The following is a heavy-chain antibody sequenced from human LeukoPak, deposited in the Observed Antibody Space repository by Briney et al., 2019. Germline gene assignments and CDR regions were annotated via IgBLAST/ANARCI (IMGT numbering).Heavy chain of an antibody. CDR1: GFTFSSYG. CDR2: ISGSGGAT. V-gene: IGHV3-23*01. D-gene: IGHD3-10*01. J-gene: IGHJ4*02. CDR3: ARGGVDHYGSGTYYLMYYFDH. Sequence: GGSLRLSCAASGFTFSSYGMSWVRQAPGKGLEWVSGISGSGGATYYADSVKGRFTVSRDDPHNTLYLQMNSVRAEDTAVYFCARGGVDHYGSGTYYLMYYFDHWGQGALVTVSS.